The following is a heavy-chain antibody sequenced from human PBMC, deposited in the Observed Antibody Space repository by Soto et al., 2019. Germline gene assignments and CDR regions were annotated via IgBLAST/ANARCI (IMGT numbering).Heavy chain of an antibody. CDR3: ASYSYVSGSRSFDY. D-gene: IGHD3-10*01. Sequence: EVQLVESGGGLVQPGGSLRLSCAASGFLFSSYWMSWVRQAPGKGLEWVATIKQDGTETYYLDSVKGRFTISRDNAKTSLYLQMNSLRAEDTAVYYCASYSYVSGSRSFDYWGQGTLVTVSS. CDR1: GFLFSSYW. V-gene: IGHV3-7*05. J-gene: IGHJ4*02. CDR2: IKQDGTET.